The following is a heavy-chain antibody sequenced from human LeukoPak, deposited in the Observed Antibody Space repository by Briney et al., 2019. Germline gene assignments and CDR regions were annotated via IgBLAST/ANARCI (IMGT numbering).Heavy chain of an antibody. D-gene: IGHD5-18*01. J-gene: IGHJ4*02. V-gene: IGHV3-74*01. CDR1: GFTFSTYW. CDR3: AKDSTAMVTLFDY. Sequence: GGSLRLSCAASGFTFSTYWMHWVRQAPGEGLVWVSRIKSDGSDTSYADSVKGRFTISRDNAKNTLYLQMNSLRAEDTAVYYCAKDSTAMVTLFDYWGQGTLVTVSS. CDR2: IKSDGSDT.